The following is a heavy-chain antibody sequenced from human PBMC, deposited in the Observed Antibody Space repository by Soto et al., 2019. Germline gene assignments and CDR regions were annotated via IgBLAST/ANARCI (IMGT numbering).Heavy chain of an antibody. CDR3: ARDLPYYDSSGFDY. J-gene: IGHJ4*02. CDR2: IIPIFGTA. V-gene: IGHV1-69*01. Sequence: QVQLVQSGAEVKKPGSSVKVSCKASGGTFSSYAISWVRQAPGQGLEWMGGIIPIFGTANYAQKLQGSVTTTADETTSTAYMELSRLRTEDTAVYYCARDLPYYDSSGFDYWGQGTLVTVSS. D-gene: IGHD3-22*01. CDR1: GGTFSSYA.